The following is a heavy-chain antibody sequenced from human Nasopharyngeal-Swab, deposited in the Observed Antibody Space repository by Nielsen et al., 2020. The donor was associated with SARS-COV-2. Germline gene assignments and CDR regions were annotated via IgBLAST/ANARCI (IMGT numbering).Heavy chain of an antibody. D-gene: IGHD6-19*01. CDR1: GFTFSRYW. V-gene: IGHV3-74*01. J-gene: IGHJ4*02. Sequence: GESLKISCAASGFTFSRYWMHWVRQAPGKGLVWVSRINSDGSSTIYADSVKGRFTISRDNAKNSLYLQMNSLRPEDTALYYCAKLGAQGAVADHFDSWGQGTLVTVSS. CDR2: INSDGSST. CDR3: AKLGAQGAVADHFDS.